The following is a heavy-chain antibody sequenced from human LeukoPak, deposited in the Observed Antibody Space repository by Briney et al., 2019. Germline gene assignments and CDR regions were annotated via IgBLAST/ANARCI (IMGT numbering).Heavy chain of an antibody. J-gene: IGHJ5*02. V-gene: IGHV4-34*01. D-gene: IGHD3-10*01. CDR2: INHSGST. CDR3: ARHKRNYYGSGSINWFDP. CDR1: GGSFSGYY. Sequence: SETLSLTCAVYGGSFSGYYWSWIRQPPGKGLEWIGEINHSGSTNYNPSLKSRVTISVGTSKNQFSLKLSSVTAADTAVCYCARHKRNYYGSGSINWFDPWGQGTLVTVSS.